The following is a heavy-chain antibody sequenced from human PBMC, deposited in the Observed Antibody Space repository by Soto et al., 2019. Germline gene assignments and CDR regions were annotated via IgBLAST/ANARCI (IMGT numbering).Heavy chain of an antibody. V-gene: IGHV3-23*01. CDR1: GFTFNSYA. CDR2: IRGGGGGT. D-gene: IGHD1-26*01. Sequence: GGSLRLSCAASGFTFNSYAMNWVRQAPGKGLEWVSVIRGGGGGTYYADSVKGRFTISRDSPKNTLYLQMNNLRAEDTAVYYCAKAEGDYHYYAMDVWGQGTTVTVSS. CDR3: AKAEGDYHYYAMDV. J-gene: IGHJ6*02.